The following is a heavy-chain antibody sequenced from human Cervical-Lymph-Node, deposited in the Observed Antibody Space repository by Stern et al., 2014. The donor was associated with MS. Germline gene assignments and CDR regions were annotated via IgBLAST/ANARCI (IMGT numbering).Heavy chain of an antibody. J-gene: IGHJ5*02. V-gene: IGHV1-24*01. CDR2: FDPENSEM. D-gene: IGHD3-9*01. CDR1: GYRLTELS. CDR3: ATARDDILTRGFDP. Sequence: VQLVESGAEVKKPGASVKVSCKVSGYRLTELSMHWVRQTPGKGLEWMGGFDPENSEMIYAQKFQGRVTMTEDISTDTAYMNLRRLRSEDTAVYYCATARDDILTRGFDPWGQGTLVTVSS.